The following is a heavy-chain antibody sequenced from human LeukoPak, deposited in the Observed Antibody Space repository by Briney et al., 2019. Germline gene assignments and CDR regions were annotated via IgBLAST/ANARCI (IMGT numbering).Heavy chain of an antibody. J-gene: IGHJ3*02. CDR3: ARPPSIAADNDAFDI. D-gene: IGHD6-25*01. CDR1: GYSFTSYW. CDR2: IYPGDSDT. V-gene: IGHV5-51*01. Sequence: GESLKISRKRSGYSFTSYWIGWVRPMPGKGLEWMGIIYPGDSDTRYSPSFQGQVTSSAHKSISTAYLQWSSLKASDTAMYYCARPPSIAADNDAFDIWGQGPMVTVSS.